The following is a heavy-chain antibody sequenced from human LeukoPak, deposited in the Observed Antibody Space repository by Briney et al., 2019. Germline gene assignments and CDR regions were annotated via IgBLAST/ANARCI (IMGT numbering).Heavy chain of an antibody. Sequence: SETLSLTCTVSGGSISSYYWSWIRQPPGKGLEWIGYIYYSGSTNYNPSLKSRVTISVDMSKNQSSLKLSSVTAADTAVYYCARLYSSSLGRVFDYWGQGTLVTVSS. D-gene: IGHD6-13*01. CDR3: ARLYSSSLGRVFDY. J-gene: IGHJ4*02. V-gene: IGHV4-59*01. CDR1: GGSISSYY. CDR2: IYYSGST.